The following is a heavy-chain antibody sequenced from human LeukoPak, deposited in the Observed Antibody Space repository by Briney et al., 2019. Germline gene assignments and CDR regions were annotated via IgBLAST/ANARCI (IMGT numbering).Heavy chain of an antibody. V-gene: IGHV1-8*01. CDR3: ARGFEIMVTATRRGYFDY. J-gene: IGHJ4*02. CDR2: MNPNSGNT. D-gene: IGHD2-21*02. Sequence: VASVKVSCKASGYTFTSYDINWVRQATGQGLEWMGWMNPNSGNTGYAQKFQGRVTMTRNTSISTAYMELSSLRSEDTAVYYCARGFEIMVTATRRGYFDYWGQGTLVTVSS. CDR1: GYTFTSYD.